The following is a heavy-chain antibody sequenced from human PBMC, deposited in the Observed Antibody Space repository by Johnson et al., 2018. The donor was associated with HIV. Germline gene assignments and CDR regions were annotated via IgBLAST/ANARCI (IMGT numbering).Heavy chain of an antibody. Sequence: VQLMESGGGLVQPGGSLRLSCGASGFTFSNYAMSWVRQALGKGLEWVSAISGRGGSTYYADSVRGRFTISRDNTKNTLSLEMNSLRVEDTAVYFCGSTVTGSRNALEIWGQGTTVTVTS. CDR3: GSTVTGSRNALEI. CDR2: ISGRGGST. CDR1: GFTFSNYA. D-gene: IGHD6-19*01. V-gene: IGHV3-23*01. J-gene: IGHJ3*02.